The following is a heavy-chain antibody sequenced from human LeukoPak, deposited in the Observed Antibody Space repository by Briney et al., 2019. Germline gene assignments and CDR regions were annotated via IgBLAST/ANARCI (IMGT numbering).Heavy chain of an antibody. CDR3: AELGITMIGGV. D-gene: IGHD3-10*02. J-gene: IGHJ6*04. Sequence: GGSLRLSCAASGFTFSSYAMSWVRQAPGKGLEWVSVIYSGGSTYYADSVKGRFTISRDNSKNTLYLQMNSLRAEDTAVYYCAELGITMIGGVRGKGTTVTISS. V-gene: IGHV3-23*03. CDR1: GFTFSSYA. CDR2: IYSGGST.